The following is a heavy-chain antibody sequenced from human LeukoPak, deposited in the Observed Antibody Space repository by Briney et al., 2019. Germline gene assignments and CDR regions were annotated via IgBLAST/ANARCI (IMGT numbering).Heavy chain of an antibody. Sequence: GGSLRLSCAASGFTFSSYSMNWVRQAPGKGLEWVSSISSSSSYIYYADSVMGRFTISRDNAKNSLYLQMNSLRAEDTAVYYCARLIAAAGLDYWGQGTLVTVSS. V-gene: IGHV3-21*01. CDR2: ISSSSSYI. J-gene: IGHJ4*02. D-gene: IGHD6-13*01. CDR3: ARLIAAAGLDY. CDR1: GFTFSSYS.